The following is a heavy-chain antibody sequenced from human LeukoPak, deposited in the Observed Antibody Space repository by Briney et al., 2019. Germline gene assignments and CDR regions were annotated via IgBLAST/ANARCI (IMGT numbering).Heavy chain of an antibody. V-gene: IGHV1-58*02. CDR3: AARPLLGYSPFDY. CDR2: IVVGSGNT. CDR1: GFTFTSSA. Sequence: SVKVSCKASGFTFTSSAMQWVRQARGQRLEWIGWIVVGSGNTNYAQKFQERVTITRDMSTSTAYMELSSLRSEDTAVYYCAARPLLGYSPFDYWGQGTLVTVSS. D-gene: IGHD5-24*01. J-gene: IGHJ4*02.